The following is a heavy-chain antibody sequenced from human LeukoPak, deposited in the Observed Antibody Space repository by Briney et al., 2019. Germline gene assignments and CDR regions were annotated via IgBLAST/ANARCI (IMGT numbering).Heavy chain of an antibody. CDR2: ISSSGSTI. J-gene: IGHJ4*02. D-gene: IGHD4-17*01. Sequence: GGSLRLSCAASGFTFSSYDMNCVRQAPGKGLEWVSYISSSGSTIYYADSVKGRFTISRDNAKNSLYLQMNSLRAEDTAVYYCARDFYGDSDYWGQGTLVTVSS. CDR3: ARDFYGDSDY. CDR1: GFTFSSYD. V-gene: IGHV3-48*03.